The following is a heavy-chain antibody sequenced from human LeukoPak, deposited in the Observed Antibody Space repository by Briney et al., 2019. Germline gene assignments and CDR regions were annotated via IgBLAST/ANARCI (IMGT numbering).Heavy chain of an antibody. V-gene: IGHV4-39*01. Sequence: SETLSLTCIVSGDSISSSSYYWGWVRRPPGKGLEWIGSIYYSGSTYYNPSLKSRVTVSVDTSKNQFSLKLSSVTVADTAVYYCVRGSTLRHYQYWGQGTLVTVSS. CDR2: IYYSGST. CDR3: VRGSTLRHYQY. D-gene: IGHD3-16*01. CDR1: GDSISSSSYY. J-gene: IGHJ4*02.